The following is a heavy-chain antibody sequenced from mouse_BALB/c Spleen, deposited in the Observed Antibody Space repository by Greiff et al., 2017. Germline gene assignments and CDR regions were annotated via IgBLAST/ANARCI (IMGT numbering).Heavy chain of an antibody. V-gene: IGHV2-9*02. CDR2: IWAGGST. D-gene: IGHD1-2*01. CDR3: AREDTTASYYFDY. J-gene: IGHJ2*01. Sequence: QVQLKQSGPGLVAPSQSLSITCTVSGFSLTSYGVHWVRQPPGKGLEWLGVIWAGGSTNYNSALMSRLSISKDNSKSQVFLKMNSLQTDDTAMYYCAREDTTASYYFDYWGQGTTLTVSS. CDR1: GFSLTSYG.